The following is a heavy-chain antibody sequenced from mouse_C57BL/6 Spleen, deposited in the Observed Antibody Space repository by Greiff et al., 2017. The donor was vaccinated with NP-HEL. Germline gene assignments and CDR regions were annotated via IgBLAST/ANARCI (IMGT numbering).Heavy chain of an antibody. CDR1: GYTFTNYW. CDR3: AREYSYAMDY. V-gene: IGHV1-63*01. D-gene: IGHD5-1*01. Sequence: QVQLQQSGAELVRPGTSVKMSCKASGYTFTNYWIGWAKQRPGHGLEWIGDIYPGGGYTNYNEKFKGKATLTADKSSSTAYMQFSSLTSEDSAIYYCAREYSYAMDYWGQGTSVTVSS. J-gene: IGHJ4*01. CDR2: IYPGGGYT.